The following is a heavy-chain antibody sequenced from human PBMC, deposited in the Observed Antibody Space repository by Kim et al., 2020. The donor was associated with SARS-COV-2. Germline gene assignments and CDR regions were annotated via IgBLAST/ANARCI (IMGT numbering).Heavy chain of an antibody. D-gene: IGHD6-19*01. CDR2: INAGNGNT. Sequence: ASVKVSCKASGYTFTSYAMHWVRQAPGQRLEWMGWINAGNGNTKYSQKFQGRVTITRDTSASTAYMELSSLRSEDTAVYYCARARYSSGGDYYYGMDVWGQGTTVTVSS. V-gene: IGHV1-3*01. CDR1: GYTFTSYA. CDR3: ARARYSSGGDYYYGMDV. J-gene: IGHJ6*02.